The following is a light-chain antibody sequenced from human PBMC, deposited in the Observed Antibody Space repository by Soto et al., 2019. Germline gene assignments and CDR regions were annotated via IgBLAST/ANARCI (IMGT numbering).Light chain of an antibody. CDR1: QNISSR. Sequence: DFQITQSPATLSASVGDRVTITCRASQNISSRLSCFQQKPGKAPKILIYYAASLESGDPSRFSGGRACTAFTLTTAGRQPADYAAYYCRQYESYSPLTFGGGTKVDI. V-gene: IGKV1-5*01. CDR3: RQYESYSPLT. J-gene: IGKJ4*01. CDR2: YAA.